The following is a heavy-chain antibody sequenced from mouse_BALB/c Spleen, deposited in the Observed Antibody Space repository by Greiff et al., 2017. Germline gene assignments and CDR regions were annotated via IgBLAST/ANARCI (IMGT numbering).Heavy chain of an antibody. Sequence: DVKLVESGGGLVQPGGSRKLSCAASGFTFSSFGMHWVRQAPEKGLEWVAYISSGSSTIYYADTVKGRFTISRDNPKNTLFLQMTSLRSEDTAMYYCARGGYGNYGWFAYWGQGTTLTVSS. CDR1: GFTFSSFG. V-gene: IGHV5-17*02. CDR2: ISSGSSTI. D-gene: IGHD2-10*02. J-gene: IGHJ2*01. CDR3: ARGGYGNYGWFAY.